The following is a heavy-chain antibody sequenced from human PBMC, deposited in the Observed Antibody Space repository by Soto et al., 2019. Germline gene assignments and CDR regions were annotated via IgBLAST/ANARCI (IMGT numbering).Heavy chain of an antibody. CDR1: GFSLTTSGVG. CDR2: IYWTGDE. Sequence: QMTLKESGPTVVKPTQTLTLTCSFSGFSLTTSGVGVGWVRQPPGQALEWLALIYWTGDEHYRPSLRSRLTITKDTSKNQVVFIMTNMDPMDTATYYCARGLASLPVFAFDVWGQGTTVTVSS. V-gene: IGHV2-5*01. CDR3: ARGLASLPVFAFDV. J-gene: IGHJ3*01. D-gene: IGHD3-3*02.